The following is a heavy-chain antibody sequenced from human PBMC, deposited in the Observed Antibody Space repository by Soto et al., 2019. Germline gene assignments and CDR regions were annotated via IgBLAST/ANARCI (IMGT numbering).Heavy chain of an antibody. CDR3: ARSPYSYGFNL. D-gene: IGHD5-18*01. CDR2: IFYSGSA. Sequence: SETLSLTCTVSGGSVNSDDHYWYWIRQPPGKGLEWIGYIFYSGSAFYNPSLQSRVTISVDTSNNQFSLKMKSVTAADTAVYYCARSPYSYGFNLWGQGTLVTVSS. V-gene: IGHV4-30-4*01. J-gene: IGHJ4*02. CDR1: GGSVNSDDHY.